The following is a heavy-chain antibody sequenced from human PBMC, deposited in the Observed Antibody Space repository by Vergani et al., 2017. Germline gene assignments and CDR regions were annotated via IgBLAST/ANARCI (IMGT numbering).Heavy chain of an antibody. Sequence: EVQLVESGGGLVQPGGSLRLSCAASGFTFSSYWMSWVRQAPGKGLEWVANIKQDGSEKYYVDSVKGRFTISRDNAKNSLYLQMNSLRAEDTAVYYCAKDTAYSYGPNSYWGQGTLVTVSS. J-gene: IGHJ4*02. V-gene: IGHV3-7*03. CDR1: GFTFSSYW. CDR3: AKDTAYSYGPNSY. CDR2: IKQDGSEK. D-gene: IGHD5-18*01.